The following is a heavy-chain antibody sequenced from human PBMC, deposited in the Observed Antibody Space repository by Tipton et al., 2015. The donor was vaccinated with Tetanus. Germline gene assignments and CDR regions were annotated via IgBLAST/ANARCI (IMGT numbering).Heavy chain of an antibody. CDR2: VYSGGNT. Sequence: SLRLSCAASGFIFSNYAMSWVRQAPGKGLEWVSVVYSGGNTYYADSVKGRFTISRDLSKNTLSLHLTSLGVEDTAIYYCARESNRGGYVDYWGQGALVTVSS. V-gene: IGHV3-53*01. CDR1: GFIFSNYA. D-gene: IGHD5-12*01. J-gene: IGHJ4*02. CDR3: ARESNRGGYVDY.